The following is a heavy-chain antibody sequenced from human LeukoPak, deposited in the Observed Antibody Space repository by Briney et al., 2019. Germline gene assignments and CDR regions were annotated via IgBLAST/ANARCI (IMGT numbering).Heavy chain of an antibody. CDR1: GFTFGSSA. V-gene: IGHV3-30-3*01. CDR3: ARDRDNSGWEYDCFQY. D-gene: IGHD3-22*01. Sequence: GGSLRLSCAASGFTFGSSAIHWVRQAPGKGLEWVAVISSDGSNKYYADSVKGRFTISRDNSKNRLYLQLNSLRAEDTAVYYCARDRDNSGWEYDCFQYWGQGTLATVSS. CDR2: ISSDGSNK. J-gene: IGHJ1*01.